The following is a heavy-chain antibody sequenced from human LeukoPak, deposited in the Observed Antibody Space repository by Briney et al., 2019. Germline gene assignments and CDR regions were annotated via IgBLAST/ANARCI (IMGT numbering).Heavy chain of an antibody. D-gene: IGHD5-12*01. CDR1: GGSISSYY. CDR2: IYYSGST. Sequence: SETLSLTCTVSGGSISSYYWSWIRQPPGKGLEWIGYIYYSGSTNYNPSLKSRVTISVDTSKNQFSLKLSSVTAADTAVYYCASANSGYVEFDYWGQGTLVTVSS. CDR3: ASANSGYVEFDY. V-gene: IGHV4-59*01. J-gene: IGHJ4*02.